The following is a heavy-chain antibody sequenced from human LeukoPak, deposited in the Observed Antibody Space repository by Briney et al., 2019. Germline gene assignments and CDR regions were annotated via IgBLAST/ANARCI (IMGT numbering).Heavy chain of an antibody. J-gene: IGHJ6*02. D-gene: IGHD2-2*01. CDR2: ISSYNGNT. CDR1: GYTFTTYD. Sequence: ASVTVSFKASGYTFTTYDINWVRQAPGQGLEWMGWISSYNGNTKYAQKLQGRVTMTTDTSTGTAYMELRSLRSDDTAVYYCARDRVRSSTSCYDVWGQGTTVTVSS. CDR3: ARDRVRSSTSCYDV. V-gene: IGHV1-18*01.